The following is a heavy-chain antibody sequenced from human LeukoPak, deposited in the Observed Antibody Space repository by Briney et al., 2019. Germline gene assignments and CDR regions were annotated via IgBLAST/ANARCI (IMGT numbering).Heavy chain of an antibody. Sequence: PGGSLRLSCAASGFTFSSYWMHWVRQAPGKGLVWVSRINSDGSDTNYADSVKGRFTISRDNAKNTLFLQMNSLRAEDTAVYYCARAAYDSSGYYFDYWGQGTLVTVSS. CDR2: INSDGSDT. V-gene: IGHV3-74*01. D-gene: IGHD3-22*01. CDR1: GFTFSSYW. CDR3: ARAAYDSSGYYFDY. J-gene: IGHJ4*02.